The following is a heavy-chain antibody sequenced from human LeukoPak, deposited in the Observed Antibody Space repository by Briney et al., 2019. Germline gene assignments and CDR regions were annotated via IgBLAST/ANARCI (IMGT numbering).Heavy chain of an antibody. CDR3: ARTRRYCSSTSCYIFDY. CDR1: GYTFTGYY. D-gene: IGHD2-2*02. Sequence: ASVKVSCKASGYTFTGYYMHWVRQAPGQGPEWMGRINPNSGGTNYAQKFQGRVTMTRDTSISTAYMELSRLRSDDTAVYYCARTRRYCSSTSCYIFDYWGQGTLVTVSS. V-gene: IGHV1-2*06. J-gene: IGHJ4*02. CDR2: INPNSGGT.